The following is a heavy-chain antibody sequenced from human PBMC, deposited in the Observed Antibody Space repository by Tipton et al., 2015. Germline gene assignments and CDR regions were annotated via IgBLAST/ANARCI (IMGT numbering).Heavy chain of an antibody. CDR3: ARDVNGGHFDI. J-gene: IGHJ3*02. CDR1: GIRFSSNW. V-gene: IGHV3-7*01. Sequence: GSLRLSCAASGIRFSSNWMSWVRQAPGKGLEWVGQISTDGSEKHYLDSMKGRFTISRDNAKESLYLQMNTLRAEDTAVYYCARDVNGGHFDIWGQGTAVTVSP. CDR2: ISTDGSEK. D-gene: IGHD2/OR15-2a*01.